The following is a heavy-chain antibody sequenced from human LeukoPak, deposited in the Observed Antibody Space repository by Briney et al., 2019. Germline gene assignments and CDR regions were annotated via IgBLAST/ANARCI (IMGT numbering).Heavy chain of an antibody. Sequence: SETLSLTCSVSGGSMSSYYWSWIRQSPGKGLEWIGYIYHSGSTDYNSSLKSRVTISEDTSKKQFSLKVSSVTAADTAVYYCARAYSSSWGRGWFDPWGQGTLVTVSS. V-gene: IGHV4-59*01. CDR2: IYHSGST. D-gene: IGHD6-13*01. CDR1: GGSMSSYY. J-gene: IGHJ5*02. CDR3: ARAYSSSWGRGWFDP.